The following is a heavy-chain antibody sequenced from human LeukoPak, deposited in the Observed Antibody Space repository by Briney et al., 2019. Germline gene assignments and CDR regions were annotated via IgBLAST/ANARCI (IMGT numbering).Heavy chain of an antibody. V-gene: IGHV1-69*02. CDR3: ARHTHSSGWVFDY. CDR2: IIPILGIA. CDR1: GGTFSSYT. J-gene: IGHJ4*02. D-gene: IGHD6-19*01. Sequence: SVKVSCKASGGTFSSYTISWVRQAPGQGLEWMGRIIPILGIANYAQKFQGRVTITADKSTSTAYMELSSLRSEDTAVYYCARHTHSSGWVFDYWGQGTLVTVSP.